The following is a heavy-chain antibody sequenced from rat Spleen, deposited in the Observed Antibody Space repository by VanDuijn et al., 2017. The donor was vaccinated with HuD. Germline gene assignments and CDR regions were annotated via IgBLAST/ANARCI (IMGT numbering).Heavy chain of an antibody. J-gene: IGHJ1*01. Sequence: EVQLVESGGGLVQPGRSLRLSCSASGFTFSTFAMAWVRQPPKKGLEWIATIASGGPNTFYPDSVKGRFTISRDNAKSTLFLQMDSLRSEDTATYYCVRDGNNYWHFDFWGPGTMVTVSS. CDR3: VRDGNNYWHFDF. CDR1: GFTFSTFA. CDR2: IASGGPNT. D-gene: IGHD1-12*02. V-gene: IGHV5S23*01.